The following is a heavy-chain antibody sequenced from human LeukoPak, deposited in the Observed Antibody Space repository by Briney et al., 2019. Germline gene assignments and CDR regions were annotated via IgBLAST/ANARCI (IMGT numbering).Heavy chain of an antibody. CDR2: IYYSGST. V-gene: IGHV4-59*08. D-gene: IGHD3-10*01. CDR1: GGSISSYY. Sequence: PSGTLSLTCTVSGGSISSYYWSWIRQPPGKGLEWIGYIYYSGSTNYNPSLKSRVTISVDTSKNQFSLKLSSVTAADTAVYYCARTVPSSDAFDIWGQGTMVTVSS. CDR3: ARTVPSSDAFDI. J-gene: IGHJ3*02.